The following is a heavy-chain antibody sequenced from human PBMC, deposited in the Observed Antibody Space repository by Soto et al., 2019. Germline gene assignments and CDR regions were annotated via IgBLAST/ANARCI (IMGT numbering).Heavy chain of an antibody. CDR1: GASISRYY. V-gene: IGHV4-59*01. D-gene: IGHD1-26*01. J-gene: IGHJ4*02. CDR3: ARESPVHSAYFDY. CDR2: MYYSGNA. Sequence: QVQLQESGPGLVKPSETLSLTCTVSGASISRYYWSWIRQSPGKGLEWIGYMYYSGNANYNPSLRSRITISVDTSKTQFSLNLNSVTAADTAVYYCARESPVHSAYFDYWGQGILVTVSS.